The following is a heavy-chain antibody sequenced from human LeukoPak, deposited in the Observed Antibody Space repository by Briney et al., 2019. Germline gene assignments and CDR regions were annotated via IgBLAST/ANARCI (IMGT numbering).Heavy chain of an antibody. CDR2: INWNGGST. Sequence: GGSLRLSCAASGFTFDDYGMSWVRQAPGKGLEWVSGINWNGGSTGYADSVKGRFTISRDNAKNSLYLQMNSLRAEDTAVYYCAKSPFRYCSSTSCYAPHDYWGQGTLVTVSS. V-gene: IGHV3-20*04. CDR1: GFTFDDYG. CDR3: AKSPFRYCSSTSCYAPHDY. D-gene: IGHD2-2*01. J-gene: IGHJ4*02.